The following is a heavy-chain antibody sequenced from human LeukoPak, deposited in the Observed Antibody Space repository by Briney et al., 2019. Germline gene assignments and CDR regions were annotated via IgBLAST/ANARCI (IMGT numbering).Heavy chain of an antibody. V-gene: IGHV4-39*01. J-gene: IGHJ2*01. CDR3: ARRTYKILRGTGYGYWYFDL. CDR2: IFYSGST. CDR1: GDSIRSGSYY. Sequence: SETLSLTCLVSGDSIRSGSYYWGWLREPPGKGLEWFGSIFYSGSTFYSPSLKSRVTISLDTSQNQFSLRLTSMTAADPAVYYPARRTYKILRGTGYGYWYFDLWGRGTLVTVSS. D-gene: IGHD3-9*01.